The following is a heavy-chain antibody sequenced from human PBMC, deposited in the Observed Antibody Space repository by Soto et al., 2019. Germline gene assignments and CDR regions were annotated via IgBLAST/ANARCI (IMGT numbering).Heavy chain of an antibody. CDR2: INAGNGNT. V-gene: IGHV1-3*01. J-gene: IGHJ4*02. D-gene: IGHD3-16*02. CDR3: ARDGVMITFGGVIVDYYFDY. Sequence: QVQLVQSGAEVKKPGASVKVSCKASGYTFTSYAMHWVRQAPGQRLEWMGWINAGNGNTKYSQKFQGRVTITRDTPAGTAQMELSSLRIEDTAVYYCARDGVMITFGGVIVDYYFDYWGQGTLVTVSS. CDR1: GYTFTSYA.